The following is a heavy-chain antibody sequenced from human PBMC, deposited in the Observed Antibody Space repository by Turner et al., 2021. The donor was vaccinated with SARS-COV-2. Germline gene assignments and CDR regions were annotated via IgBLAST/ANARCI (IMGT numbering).Heavy chain of an antibody. CDR3: AVLEMATITDAFDI. D-gene: IGHD5-12*01. CDR2: INPNSGGT. J-gene: IGHJ3*02. V-gene: IGHV1-2*02. Sequence: QVQLVQSGAEVKKLGASVKVSCKASGYTFTGYYMHWVRQAPGQGLEWMGWINPNSGGTNYAQKFQGRVTMTRNTSISTAYMELSRLRADDTAVYYCAVLEMATITDAFDIWGQGTMVTVSS. CDR1: GYTFTGYY.